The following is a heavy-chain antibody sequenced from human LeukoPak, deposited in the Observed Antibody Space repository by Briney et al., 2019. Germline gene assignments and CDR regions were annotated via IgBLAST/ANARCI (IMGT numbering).Heavy chain of an antibody. V-gene: IGHV4-34*01. D-gene: IGHD1-7*01. CDR1: GGSFSNYC. CDR2: INDSGRT. CDR3: ARRWNYGRNYDIVV. J-gene: IGHJ6*01. Sequence: PSESLSLTCAVSGGSFSNYCWSWVRQPPGKGMEWIGEINDSGRTNYHPSRMNRVSLSANTTHNQSSLRLTSGPATDPAFSYCARRWNYGRNYDIVVWGEGATVSPSS.